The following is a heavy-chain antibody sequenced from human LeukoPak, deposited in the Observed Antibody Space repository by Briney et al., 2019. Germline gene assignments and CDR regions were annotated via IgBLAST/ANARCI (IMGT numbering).Heavy chain of an antibody. D-gene: IGHD3-10*01. V-gene: IGHV3-7*01. J-gene: IGHJ2*01. Sequence: GGSLRLSCAASGFTFSSQWMSWLRQAPGKGLEWVANIKQDGREKYSGDSVKGRFTIASDIAKNSLYLQINSLRAEDTAVYYWAREVRFRAYCDLWGRGTVVSVS. CDR3: AREVRFRAYCDL. CDR1: GFTFSSQW. CDR2: IKQDGREK.